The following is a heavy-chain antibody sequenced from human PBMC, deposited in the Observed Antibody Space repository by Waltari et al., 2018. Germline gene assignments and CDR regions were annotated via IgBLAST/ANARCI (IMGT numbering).Heavy chain of an antibody. CDR1: GFTFMSYW. Sequence: EVQLVESGGDSVQPGGSLRLSCAVSGFTFMSYWMHWVRQDPGKGMVWVSRINRDGSTTTYADSVKGRFTISRDNAKNTLYLQMNSLRAEDTAVYYCAREIAVTGQYYFDYWGQGTLVTVSS. D-gene: IGHD6-13*01. V-gene: IGHV3-74*01. CDR2: INRDGSTT. J-gene: IGHJ4*02. CDR3: AREIAVTGQYYFDY.